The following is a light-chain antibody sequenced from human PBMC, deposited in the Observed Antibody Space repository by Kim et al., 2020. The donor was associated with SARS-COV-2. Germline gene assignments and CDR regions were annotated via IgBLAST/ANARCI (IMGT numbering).Light chain of an antibody. J-gene: IGKJ2*01. V-gene: IGKV3-20*01. CDR2: QTS. CDR1: QHVYKGY. Sequence: SPGEGATLSCRASQHVYKGYLAWYQQRLGQAPRLLIYQTSNRATGIPDRFGGSGSGTDFTLTISRLEPEDFAVYYCQQYGSSPPYTFGQGTKLE. CDR3: QQYGSSPPYT.